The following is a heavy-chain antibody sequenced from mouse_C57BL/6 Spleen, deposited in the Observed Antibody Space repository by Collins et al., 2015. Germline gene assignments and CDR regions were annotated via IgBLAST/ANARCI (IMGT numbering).Heavy chain of an antibody. V-gene: IGHV1-72*01. J-gene: IGHJ4*01. Sequence: GYTFTSYWMHWVKQRPGRGLEWIGRIDPNSGGTKYNEKFKSKATLTVDKPSSTAYMQLSSLTSEDSAVYYCAREGGYYYGTSYAMDYWGQGTSVTVSS. D-gene: IGHD1-1*01. CDR1: GYTFTSYW. CDR3: AREGGYYYGTSYAMDY. CDR2: IDPNSGGT.